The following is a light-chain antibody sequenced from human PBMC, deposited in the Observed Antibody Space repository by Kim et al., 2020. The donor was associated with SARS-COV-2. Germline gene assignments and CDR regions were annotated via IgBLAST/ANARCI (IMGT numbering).Light chain of an antibody. CDR1: HCSRRW. V-gene: IGKV1-5*01. CDR3: QQYNSDPYT. CDR2: DAS. J-gene: IGKJ2*01. Sequence: SASVGDRSTIHCWVSHCSRRWSAWNQQKPGKAPKLLIFDASSLESGVPSRFSGSGSGTEFTLTINSLQPDDLATYYCQQYNSDPYTCGQGNKLEI.